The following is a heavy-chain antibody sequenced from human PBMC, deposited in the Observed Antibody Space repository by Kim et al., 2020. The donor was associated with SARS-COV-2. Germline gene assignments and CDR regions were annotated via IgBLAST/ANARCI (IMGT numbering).Heavy chain of an antibody. D-gene: IGHD3-10*01. CDR3: AKALGAGYYYGSGSPFDY. J-gene: IGHJ4*02. CDR1: GFTFSNYG. Sequence: GGSLRLSCAASGFTFSNYGMHWVRQAPGKGLEWVAVISYDGSNKYYADSVKGRFTISRDNSKNTLYLQMNSLRAEDTAVYYCAKALGAGYYYGSGSPFDYWGQGTLVPVSS. V-gene: IGHV3-30*18. CDR2: ISYDGSNK.